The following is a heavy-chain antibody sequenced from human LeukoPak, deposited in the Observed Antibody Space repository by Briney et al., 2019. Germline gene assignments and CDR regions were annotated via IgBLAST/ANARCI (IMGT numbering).Heavy chain of an antibody. V-gene: IGHV3-23*01. CDR2: ISGSGGST. Sequence: GGSPRLSCAASGFTFSSYAMSWVRQAPGKGLEWVSAISGSGGSTYYADSVKGRFTISRDNSKNTLYLQMNSLRAEDTAVYYCAKDQVGRDYYYYGMDVWGQGTTVTVSS. D-gene: IGHD3/OR15-3a*01. CDR1: GFTFSSYA. CDR3: AKDQVGRDYYYYGMDV. J-gene: IGHJ6*02.